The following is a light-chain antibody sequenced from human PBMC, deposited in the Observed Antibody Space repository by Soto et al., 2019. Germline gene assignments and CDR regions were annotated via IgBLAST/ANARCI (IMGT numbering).Light chain of an antibody. CDR2: EVR. Sequence: QSVLTQPASVSGSPGQSITISCAGTMRDIGAYNLVSWYQQHPGKAPQLIIYEVRNRPSGISFRFSGSKSGNTASLTISGLQAEDEADYYCSSFSSKSTLIFGGGTKLTVL. CDR3: SSFSSKSTLI. J-gene: IGLJ2*01. CDR1: MRDIGAYNL. V-gene: IGLV2-14*03.